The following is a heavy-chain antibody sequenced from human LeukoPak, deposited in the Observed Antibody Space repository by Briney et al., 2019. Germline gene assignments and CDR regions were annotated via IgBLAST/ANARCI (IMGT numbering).Heavy chain of an antibody. J-gene: IGHJ4*02. V-gene: IGHV4-38-2*02. D-gene: IGHD3-3*01. Sequence: SETLSLTCTVSGYSISSGYYWDWIRQPPGKGLEWIGSIYHSGSTYYNPSLKSRVTISVDTSKNQFSLKLSSVTAADTAVYYCARGLDLQWLMFDYWGQGTLVTVSS. CDR2: IYHSGST. CDR1: GYSISSGYY. CDR3: ARGLDLQWLMFDY.